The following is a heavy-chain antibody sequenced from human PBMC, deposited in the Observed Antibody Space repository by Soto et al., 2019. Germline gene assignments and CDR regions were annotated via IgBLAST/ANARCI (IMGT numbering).Heavy chain of an antibody. J-gene: IGHJ6*02. CDR2: MSGSGASI. V-gene: IGHV3-23*01. CDR1: QFTFNIDA. CDR3: ARDNWNGAYYGLDV. Sequence: EVQLLESGGGLVQSGESLTLSCVASQFTFNIDAMTWGRQAPGKGLEWVSSMSGSGASIYYADSVKGRFTISRDKSKKTLYLQMNSLRAEDTAVYWCARDNWNGAYYGLDVWGQGTTVTVS. D-gene: IGHD1-20*01.